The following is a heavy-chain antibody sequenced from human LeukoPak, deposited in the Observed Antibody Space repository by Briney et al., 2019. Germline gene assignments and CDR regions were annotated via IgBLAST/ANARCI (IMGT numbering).Heavy chain of an antibody. J-gene: IGHJ5*02. CDR1: EFTFSNYA. Sequence: GGSLRLSCAASEFTFSNYATTWVRQAPGKGLEWVSGISGGAGATYYADSVKGRFTISRDNSKNTLFLQMNNLRAGDTALYYCAKGATTSCYSGLDTWGQGTLVTVSS. V-gene: IGHV3-23*01. CDR3: AKGATTSCYSGLDT. D-gene: IGHD2-2*01. CDR2: ISGGAGAT.